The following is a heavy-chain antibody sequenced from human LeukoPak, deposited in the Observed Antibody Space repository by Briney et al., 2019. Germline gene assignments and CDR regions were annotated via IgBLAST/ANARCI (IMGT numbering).Heavy chain of an antibody. J-gene: IGHJ3*02. V-gene: IGHV4-59*08. CDR2: IYYSVNT. D-gene: IGHD5-18*01. CDR1: GASTSGYY. Sequence: SESLSLTCTVSGASTSGYYWSWIRQPPGKGLEWIGYIYYSVNTNYNPSLKSRVTISVDTSKNQISLKLSSVTAADTAIYYCARPSRRGYVDGFDIWGQGTMVTVSS. CDR3: ARPSRRGYVDGFDI.